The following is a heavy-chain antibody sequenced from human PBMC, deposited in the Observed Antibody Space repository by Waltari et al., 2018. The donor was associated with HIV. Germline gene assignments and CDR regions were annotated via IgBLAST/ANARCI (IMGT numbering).Heavy chain of an antibody. CDR1: GFTLSSYW. CDR3: ARDRYISGTYYGLED. D-gene: IGHD1-26*01. J-gene: IGHJ1*01. CDR2: IRHDGRDR. V-gene: IGHV3-7*01. Sequence: EVQLVESGGGLVQPGGSLRLSCAASGFTLSSYWMSWVRQPPGKGREGVANIRHDGRDRYYVETVKGRFTISRDNAKSSLYLQMNSLRAEDTAVYYCARDRYISGTYYGLEDWGQGTLVTVSS.